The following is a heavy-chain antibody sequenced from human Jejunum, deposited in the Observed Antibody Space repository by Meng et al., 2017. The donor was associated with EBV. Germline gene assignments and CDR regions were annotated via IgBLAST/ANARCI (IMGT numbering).Heavy chain of an antibody. D-gene: IGHD3-10*01. CDR1: GGAFSDYY. J-gene: IGHJ5*02. V-gene: IGHV4-34*01. Sequence: WAPGLLKLPAPLSLPCAVYGGAFSDYYWTWIRQPPGKGLEWIGEINHGGGAIYNPSLKSRVTISVDTSKNQFSLKLSSVTAADTAVYYCARLGGYASGTYYPIDPWGQGTLVTVSS. CDR2: INHGGGA. CDR3: ARLGGYASGTYYPIDP.